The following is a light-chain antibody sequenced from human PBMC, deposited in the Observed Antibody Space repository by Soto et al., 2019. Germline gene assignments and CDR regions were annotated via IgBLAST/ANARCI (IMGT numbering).Light chain of an antibody. Sequence: QSALTQPPSASGSPGQSVTISCTGTSRDVGGYNYVSWYQQHPGKAPKLMISEVSKRPSGVPDRFSGSKSGNTASLTVSGLQAEDEADYFCSSYAGSNYVFGTGTKLTVL. CDR3: SSYAGSNYV. J-gene: IGLJ1*01. V-gene: IGLV2-8*01. CDR1: SRDVGGYNY. CDR2: EVS.